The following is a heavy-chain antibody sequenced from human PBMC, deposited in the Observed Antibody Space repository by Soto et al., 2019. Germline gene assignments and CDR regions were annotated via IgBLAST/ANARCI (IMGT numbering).Heavy chain of an antibody. J-gene: IGHJ4*02. CDR3: AGGPVGYSSSWYDY. D-gene: IGHD6-13*01. CDR2: IKQDGSEK. Sequence: GGSLRLSCAASGFTFSSYWMSWVRQAPGKGLEWVANIKQDGSEKYYVDSVKGRFTISRDNAKNSLYLQMNSLRAEDTAVYYCAGGPVGYSSSWYDYWGQGTLVTVSS. V-gene: IGHV3-7*01. CDR1: GFTFSSYW.